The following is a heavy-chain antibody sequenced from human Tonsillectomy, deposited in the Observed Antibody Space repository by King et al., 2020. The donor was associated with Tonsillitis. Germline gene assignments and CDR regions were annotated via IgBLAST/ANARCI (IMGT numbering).Heavy chain of an antibody. CDR3: ARVSDGSGSYDY. D-gene: IGHD3-10*01. Sequence: VQLVESGGGLVQPGGCLRLSCAASGFIFRIYDMHWVRQATGKGLEWVSAIGTAGDTYYPGSVKGRFTNSRENAKNSLYLHMNSLRAEDTAVSYCARVSDGSGSYDYWGQGTRVTVSS. J-gene: IGHJ4*02. CDR2: IGTAGDT. V-gene: IGHV3-13*01. CDR1: GFIFRIYD.